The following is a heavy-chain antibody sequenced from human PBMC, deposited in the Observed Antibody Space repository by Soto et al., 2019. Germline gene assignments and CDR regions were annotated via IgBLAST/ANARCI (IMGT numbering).Heavy chain of an antibody. CDR1: GYSFTSYW. V-gene: IGHV5-51*01. J-gene: IGHJ6*03. D-gene: IGHD2-15*01. CDR3: ARSTSDCSGGSCYGGYYYYYMDV. CDR2: IYPGDSDT. Sequence: GESLKLSCKGSGYSFTSYWIGWVRQMPGKGLEWMGIIYPGDSDTRYSPSFQGQVTISADKSISTAYLQWSSLKASDTAMYYCARSTSDCSGGSCYGGYYYYYMDVWGKGTTVTVSS.